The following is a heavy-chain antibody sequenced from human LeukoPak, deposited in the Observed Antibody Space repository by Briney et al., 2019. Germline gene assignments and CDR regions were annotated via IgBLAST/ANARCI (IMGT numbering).Heavy chain of an antibody. Sequence: PGGSLRLSCSVSGFTFKSYEMNWVRLAPGKGLEWIAYISSGGTTIFYADSVKGRFTVSRDNDKSLLYLQMNSPRADDTATYYCVRSLTIAVAGTDLWGQGTVVTVS. CDR3: VRSLTIAVAGTDL. CDR1: GFTFKSYE. D-gene: IGHD6-19*01. J-gene: IGHJ5*02. CDR2: ISSGGTTI. V-gene: IGHV3-48*03.